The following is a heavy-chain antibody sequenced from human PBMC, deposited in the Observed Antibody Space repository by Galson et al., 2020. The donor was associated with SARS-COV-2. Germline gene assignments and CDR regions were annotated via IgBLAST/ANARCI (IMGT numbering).Heavy chain of an antibody. CDR3: ARSPYYYDILTGDDPSYGMDV. CDR2: INSDGSST. J-gene: IGHJ6*02. CDR1: GFTFSSYW. Sequence: ALHGESLKISCAASGFTFSSYWMHWVRQAPGKGLVWVSRINSDGSSTSYADSVKGRFTISRDNAKNTLYLQMNSLRAEDTAVYYCARSPYYYDILTGDDPSYGMDVWGQGTTVTVSS. V-gene: IGHV3-74*01. D-gene: IGHD3-9*01.